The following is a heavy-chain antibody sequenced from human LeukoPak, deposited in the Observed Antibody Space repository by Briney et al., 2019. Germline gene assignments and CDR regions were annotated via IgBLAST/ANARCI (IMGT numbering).Heavy chain of an antibody. J-gene: IGHJ4*02. CDR2: FDPEDGEA. CDR1: GYNLAELP. CDR3: ATDRAQIAVAGYIFDY. Sequence: ASVKVSCKVSGYNLAELPMHWVRQAPGKGLEWMGGFDPEDGEANFAQIFQGRLTMTEDTSTDTAYMELSSLRSEDTAVYYCATDRAQIAVAGYIFDYWGQGTLVTVSS. V-gene: IGHV1-24*01. D-gene: IGHD6-19*01.